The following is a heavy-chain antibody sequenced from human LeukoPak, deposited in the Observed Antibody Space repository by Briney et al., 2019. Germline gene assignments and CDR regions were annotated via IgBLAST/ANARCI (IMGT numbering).Heavy chain of an antibody. CDR2: IKQDGSEK. Sequence: GGSLRLSCAASGFTFSSYWMSWVRQAPGKGLEWVANIKQDGSEKYYVDSVKGRFTISRDNAKNSLYLQMNSLRAEDTAVYYCARDGIYYDYGEPFNYWGQGTLVTVSS. CDR3: ARDGIYYDYGEPFNY. J-gene: IGHJ4*02. D-gene: IGHD5-12*01. V-gene: IGHV3-7*01. CDR1: GFTFSSYW.